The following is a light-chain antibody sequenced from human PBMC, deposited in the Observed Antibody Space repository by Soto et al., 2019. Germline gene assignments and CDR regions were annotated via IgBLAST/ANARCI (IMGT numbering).Light chain of an antibody. V-gene: IGLV2-8*01. CDR1: SSDVGGYNY. CDR2: EVS. J-gene: IGLJ2*01. Sequence: QSALTQPPSASGSPGQSVNISCTGTSSDVGGYNYVSWYQQHPGKAPKLMISEVSKRPSGVPDRFSGSKSGNTASLTVSGLQAEDEADYYCSSFAGNNNLVFGGGTKVTVL. CDR3: SSFAGNNNLV.